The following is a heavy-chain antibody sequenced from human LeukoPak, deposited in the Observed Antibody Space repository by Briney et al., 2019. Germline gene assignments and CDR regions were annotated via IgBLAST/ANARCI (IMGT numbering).Heavy chain of an antibody. CDR3: ARHRGGAYYYDSSGYDI. Sequence: GESLKISCKGSGYSFTSYWIGWVRQMPGKGLEWMGIIYPGDSDTRYSPSFQGQVTISADKSISTAYLQWSSLKASDTAMYYCARHRGGAYYYDSSGYDIWGQGTMATVSS. J-gene: IGHJ3*02. D-gene: IGHD3-22*01. CDR1: GYSFTSYW. V-gene: IGHV5-51*01. CDR2: IYPGDSDT.